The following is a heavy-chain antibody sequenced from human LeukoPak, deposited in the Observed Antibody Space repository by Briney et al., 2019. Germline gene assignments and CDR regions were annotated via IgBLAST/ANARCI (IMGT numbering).Heavy chain of an antibody. CDR3: ARDFGFVVVPAACDY. J-gene: IGHJ4*02. CDR1: GFTFSSYA. CDR2: ISYDGSNK. V-gene: IGHV3-30-3*01. D-gene: IGHD2-2*01. Sequence: GGSLRLSCAASGFTFSSYAMHWVRQAPGKGLEWVAVISYDGSNKYYADSVKGRFTISRDNSKNTLYLQMNSLRAEDTAVYYCARDFGFVVVPAACDYWGQGTLVTVSS.